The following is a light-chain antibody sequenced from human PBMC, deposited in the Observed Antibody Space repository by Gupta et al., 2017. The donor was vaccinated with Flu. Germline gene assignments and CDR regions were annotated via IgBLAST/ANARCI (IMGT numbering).Light chain of an antibody. Sequence: QSALTQPRSVSGSPGQSVNISCTGTSSDVGGYNYVSWYQQHPGKAPKLMIYDVSKRPSGVPDRFSGSKSGNTASLTISGLQAEDEADYYCCSYAGSSLGTGTKVTVL. CDR2: DVS. J-gene: IGLJ1*01. V-gene: IGLV2-11*01. CDR3: CSYAGSS. CDR1: SSDVGGYNY.